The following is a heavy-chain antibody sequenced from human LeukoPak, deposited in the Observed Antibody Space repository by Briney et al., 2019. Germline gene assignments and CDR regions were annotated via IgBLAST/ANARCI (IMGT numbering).Heavy chain of an antibody. D-gene: IGHD6-13*01. CDR1: DGSISSSSSY. J-gene: IGHJ6*03. V-gene: IGHV4-39*01. CDR2: IYYSGST. Sequence: PSETLSLTCTVSDGSISSSSSYWGWIRQSPGKGLEWIGSIYYSGSTYYNPSLKSRVTISVDTSKNQFSLKLSSVTAADTAVYYCARSWYDFYYYYYYMDVWGKGTTVTVSS. CDR3: ARSWYDFYYYYYYMDV.